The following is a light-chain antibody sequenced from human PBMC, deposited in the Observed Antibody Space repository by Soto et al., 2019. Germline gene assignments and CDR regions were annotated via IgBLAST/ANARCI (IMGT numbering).Light chain of an antibody. V-gene: IGLV1-47*01. J-gene: IGLJ1*01. CDR3: QSYDSSLSGSSV. CDR1: SSNIGSNF. CDR2: RNN. Sequence: QSVLTQPPSASGTPGQRVTISCSGSSSNIGSNFVYWYQQFPGTAPKLLIYRNNQRPSGVPDRFSGSRSGTSASLAITGLQAEDDGDYYCQSYDSSLSGSSVFGTGTKLTVL.